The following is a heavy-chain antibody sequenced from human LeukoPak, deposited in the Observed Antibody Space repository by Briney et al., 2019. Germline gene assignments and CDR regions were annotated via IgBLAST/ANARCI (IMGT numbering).Heavy chain of an antibody. V-gene: IGHV3-21*01. Sequence: GGSLRLSCAASGFTFSSYGMNWVRQAPGKGLEWVSSISSSSSYIYYADSVKGRFTISRDNAKNSLYLQMNSLRAEDAAVYYCASQLVTNDAFDIWGQGTMVTVSS. CDR1: GFTFSSYG. J-gene: IGHJ3*02. D-gene: IGHD4-17*01. CDR2: ISSSSSYI. CDR3: ASQLVTNDAFDI.